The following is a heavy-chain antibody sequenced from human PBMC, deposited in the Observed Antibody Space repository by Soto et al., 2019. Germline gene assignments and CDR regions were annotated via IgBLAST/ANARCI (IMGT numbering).Heavy chain of an antibody. Sequence: SETRSLTCSVSGYSSSRYFWSWLRQPPGKGVEWIASIYYSGSNNYNPSLKSRVTASVDTYKNEVSLRLSSVTAAATDVYSCAICKAVPHYYGMDVWGPGTTV. CDR1: GYSSSRYF. V-gene: IGHV4-59*01. CDR2: IYYSGSN. CDR3: AICKAVPHYYGMDV. D-gene: IGHD6-19*01. J-gene: IGHJ6*02.